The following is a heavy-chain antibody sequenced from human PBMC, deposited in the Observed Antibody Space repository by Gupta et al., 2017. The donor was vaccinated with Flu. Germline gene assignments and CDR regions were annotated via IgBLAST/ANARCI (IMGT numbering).Heavy chain of an antibody. D-gene: IGHD6-19*01. CDR2: MNNDSNDK. CDR3: ARDKRYSSKYDRDY. V-gene: IGHV1-2*02. J-gene: IGHJ4*02. Sequence: SKFTFSGYYIHWVRQAPGKGLEWMGGMNNDSNDKKYAQKVSDRVTMTRDTSISTAFMELNSLRADDTAVYYCARDKRYSSKYDRDYWGQGTQVTVSS. CDR1: KFTFSGYY.